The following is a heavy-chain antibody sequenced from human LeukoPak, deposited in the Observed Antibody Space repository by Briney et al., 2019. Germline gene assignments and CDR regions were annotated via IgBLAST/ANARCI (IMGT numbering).Heavy chain of an antibody. J-gene: IGHJ4*02. Sequence: GRSLRLSCAASGFTFSSYSMNWVRQAPGKGLEWVSYISSSSSTIYYADSVKGRFTISRDNAKNSLYLQMNSLRAEDTAVYYCARGIAAETDYWGQGTLVTVSS. CDR2: ISSSSSTI. V-gene: IGHV3-48*01. CDR3: ARGIAAETDY. CDR1: GFTFSSYS. D-gene: IGHD6-13*01.